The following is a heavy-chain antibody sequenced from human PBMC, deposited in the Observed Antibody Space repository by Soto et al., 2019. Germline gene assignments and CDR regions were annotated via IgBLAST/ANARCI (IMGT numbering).Heavy chain of an antibody. J-gene: IGHJ4*02. Sequence: PGGSLRLSCAASGFTFSSYWMSWVRQAPGKGLEWVANIKQDGSEKYYVDSVKGRFTISRDNAKNSLYLQMNSLRAEDTAVYYCNRAYYYDSSGYYSDYWGQGTLVTVSS. D-gene: IGHD3-22*01. V-gene: IGHV3-7*01. CDR1: GFTFSSYW. CDR3: NRAYYYDSSGYYSDY. CDR2: IKQDGSEK.